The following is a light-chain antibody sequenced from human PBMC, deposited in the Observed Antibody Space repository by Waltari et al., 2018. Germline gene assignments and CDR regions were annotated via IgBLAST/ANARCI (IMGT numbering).Light chain of an antibody. CDR3: SSHTSTVPHV. Sequence: QSALTQPASVSGSPGQSITIPCTGTSHDVGGYGYVSWYQQYPGRAPNCIIYEVSYRPSGISPRFSGSKSGNTASLTISGLQADDEADYYCSSHTSTVPHVFGTGTRVTV. CDR1: SHDVGGYGY. V-gene: IGLV2-14*01. CDR2: EVS. J-gene: IGLJ1*01.